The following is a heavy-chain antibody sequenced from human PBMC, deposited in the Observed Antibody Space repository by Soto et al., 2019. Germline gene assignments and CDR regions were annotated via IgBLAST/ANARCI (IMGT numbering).Heavy chain of an antibody. CDR1: AYTFTGYY. V-gene: IGHV1-46*03. Sequence: QVQLVQSGAEVKKPGASVRVSCKASAYTFTGYYVHWVRQAPGQGPEWMGMINPSRGGTDYAQKFQGRVTMTRDPSTTTVDMELSSLRSEDTVISYCTRSIITTAGTDAFDLWGQGTLVTVSS. J-gene: IGHJ3*01. D-gene: IGHD6-13*01. CDR3: TRSIITTAGTDAFDL. CDR2: INPSRGGT.